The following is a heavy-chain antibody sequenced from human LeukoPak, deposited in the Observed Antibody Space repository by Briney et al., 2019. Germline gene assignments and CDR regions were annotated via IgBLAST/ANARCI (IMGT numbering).Heavy chain of an antibody. J-gene: IGHJ4*02. D-gene: IGHD3-10*01. Sequence: GGSLRLSCAASGFTFSDYYMSWIRPAPGKGLEWVSYISSSGSTIYYADSVKGRFTISRDNAKNSLYLQMNSLRAEDTAVYYCARETTQAAFGPFDYWGRGTLVTVSS. V-gene: IGHV3-11*01. CDR1: GFTFSDYY. CDR3: ARETTQAAFGPFDY. CDR2: ISSSGSTI.